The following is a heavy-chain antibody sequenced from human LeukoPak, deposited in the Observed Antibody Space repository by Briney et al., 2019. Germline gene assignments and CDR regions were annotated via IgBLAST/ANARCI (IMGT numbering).Heavy chain of an antibody. CDR1: GFSFSSYE. D-gene: IGHD3-10*01. Sequence: GGSLRLSCAASGFSFSSYEMNWVRQAPGKGLEWISYISASGTLTHYADSVEGRFTISRDNSKNMVFLQMNSLKTEDTAMYYCARSDRRGAITMIRGVANRGAFDIWGQGTMVTVS. CDR3: ARSDRRGAITMIRGVANRGAFDI. V-gene: IGHV3-48*03. CDR2: ISASGTLT. J-gene: IGHJ3*02.